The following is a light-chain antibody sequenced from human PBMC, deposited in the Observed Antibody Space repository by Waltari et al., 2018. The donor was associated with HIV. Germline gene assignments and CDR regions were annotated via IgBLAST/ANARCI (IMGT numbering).Light chain of an antibody. CDR1: SSNIGNNY. CDR2: DNN. Sequence: QSVLTQPPSVSAAPGQKVTFSCSGSSSNIGNNYVSWYQPLPGAAPKLLIYDNNKRPSGIPDRFSGSKSGTSATLGITGLQTGDEADYYCGTWDAGLSAGVFGGGTKLTVL. J-gene: IGLJ2*01. V-gene: IGLV1-51*01. CDR3: GTWDAGLSAGV.